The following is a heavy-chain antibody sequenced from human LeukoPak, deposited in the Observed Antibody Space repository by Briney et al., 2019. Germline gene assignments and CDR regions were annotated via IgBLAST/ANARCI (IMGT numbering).Heavy chain of an antibody. Sequence: KPSETLSLTCTVSGGSISSYYWSWIRQPPGKGLEWIGYIYYSGSTTYNPSLKSRVTISVDTSKNQFSLKLSSVTAADTAVYDCARGFDWFDRWGQGTLVTVSS. D-gene: IGHD3-10*01. CDR2: IYYSGST. CDR1: GGSISSYY. V-gene: IGHV4-59*01. J-gene: IGHJ5*02. CDR3: ARGFDWFDR.